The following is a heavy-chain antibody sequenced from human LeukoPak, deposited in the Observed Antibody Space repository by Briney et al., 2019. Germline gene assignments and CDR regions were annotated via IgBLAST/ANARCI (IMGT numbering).Heavy chain of an antibody. J-gene: IGHJ4*02. CDR2: ISGSGDST. D-gene: IGHD2-15*01. CDR3: AKAGAVVVVAAKYFDY. Sequence: GGSLRLSCAASGFTFSDYNMRWIRQAPGKGLEWVSAISGSGDSTYYADSVKGRFTISRDNSKNTLYLQMNSLRAEDTAVYYCAKAGAVVVVAAKYFDYWGQGTLVTVSS. V-gene: IGHV3-23*01. CDR1: GFTFSDYN.